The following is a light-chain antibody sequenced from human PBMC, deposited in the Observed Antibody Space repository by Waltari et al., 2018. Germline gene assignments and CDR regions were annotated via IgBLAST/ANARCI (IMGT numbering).Light chain of an antibody. CDR1: SRAVGSYNL. CDR2: EDT. Sequence: QSALTQPASVSGSPGQSITISCTGTSRAVGSYNLVSWYHQRPGEAPKVMLYEDTKRPSGVSSRFSGSKSGNTATLTISGLQAEDEGDYYCFSYAGDDTLKFGGGTKLTVL. J-gene: IGLJ2*01. CDR3: FSYAGDDTLK. V-gene: IGLV2-23*01.